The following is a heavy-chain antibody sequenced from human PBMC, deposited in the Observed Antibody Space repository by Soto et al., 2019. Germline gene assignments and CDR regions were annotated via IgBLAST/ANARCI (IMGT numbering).Heavy chain of an antibody. CDR2: ISYDGSNK. V-gene: IGHV3-30-3*01. D-gene: IGHD5-18*01. Sequence: GGSLRLSCAASGFTFSSYAMHWVRQAPGKGLEWVAVISYDGSNKYYADSVKGRFTISRDNSKNTLYLQMNSLRAEDTAVYYCARDRGGYSYGSGDYWGQGTLVTVSS. CDR1: GFTFSSYA. J-gene: IGHJ4*02. CDR3: ARDRGGYSYGSGDY.